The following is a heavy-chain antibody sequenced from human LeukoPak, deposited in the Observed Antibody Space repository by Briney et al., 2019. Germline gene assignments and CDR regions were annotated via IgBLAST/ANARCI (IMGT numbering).Heavy chain of an antibody. CDR1: GESFSTYV. Sequence: ASVKVSCKAPGESFSTYVIHWVRQAPGQGLEWMGGIIPMSGTANYTQRFQGRVTITADKSTSTAYMELRSLRSDDTAVYYCARDSPYCSGGSCYLYWGQGTLVTVSS. V-gene: IGHV1-69*06. D-gene: IGHD2-15*01. CDR3: ARDSPYCSGGSCYLY. CDR2: IIPMSGTA. J-gene: IGHJ4*02.